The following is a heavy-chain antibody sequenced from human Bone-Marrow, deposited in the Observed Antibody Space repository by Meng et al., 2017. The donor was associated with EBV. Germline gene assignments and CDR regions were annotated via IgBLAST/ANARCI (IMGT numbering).Heavy chain of an antibody. D-gene: IGHD6-13*01. CDR2: MNPNSGNT. Sequence: QVQLVQVGAEVKKPGASGKVSCKASGYTFTSYDINWVRQATGQGLEWMGWMNPNSGNTGYAQKFQGRVTMTRNTSISTAYMELSSLRSEDTAVYYCARPGSSWYPYWYFDLWGRGTLVTVSS. V-gene: IGHV1-8*01. CDR3: ARPGSSWYPYWYFDL. CDR1: GYTFTSYD. J-gene: IGHJ2*01.